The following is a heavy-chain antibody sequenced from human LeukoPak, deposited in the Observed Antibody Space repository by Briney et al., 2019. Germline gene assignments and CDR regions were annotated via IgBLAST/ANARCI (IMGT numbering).Heavy chain of an antibody. CDR2: VNPSGGST. D-gene: IGHD3-10*01. CDR1: GYTFTSYY. Sequence: ASVKVSCKASGYTFTSYYMHWVRQAPGQGLEWMGIVNPSGGSTSYAQKFQGRVTMTRDTSTSTVYMELSSLRFEDTAVYYCARDIRGRTTMVRGVMGGFDYWGQGTLVTVSS. J-gene: IGHJ4*02. CDR3: ARDIRGRTTMVRGVMGGFDY. V-gene: IGHV1-46*01.